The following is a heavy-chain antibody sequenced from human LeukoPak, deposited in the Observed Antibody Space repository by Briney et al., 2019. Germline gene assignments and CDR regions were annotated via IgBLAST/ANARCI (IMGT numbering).Heavy chain of an antibody. V-gene: IGHV4-59*08. CDR1: GGSISSYY. Sequence: SETLSLTCTVSGGSISSYYWSWIRQPPGKGLEWIGYIYYSGSTNYNPSLKSRVTISVDTPKNQFSLKLSSVTAADTAVYYCARQGLRYFDWLPPDYYYYGMDVWGQGTTVTVSS. D-gene: IGHD3-9*01. CDR2: IYYSGST. J-gene: IGHJ6*02. CDR3: ARQGLRYFDWLPPDYYYYGMDV.